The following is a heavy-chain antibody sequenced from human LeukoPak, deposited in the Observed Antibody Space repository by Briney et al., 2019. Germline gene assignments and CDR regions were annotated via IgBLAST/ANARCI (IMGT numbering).Heavy chain of an antibody. Sequence: ASVKVSCKASGYTFSSSDINWVRQATGQGLEWMGWMNLNSGHTGYAQKFQGRITFTRNTSISTAYMELSSLRPEDTAVYFCARGVDYALWSDSSYQFYYMDVWGKGATVTVSS. J-gene: IGHJ6*03. D-gene: IGHD3-3*01. CDR3: ARGVDYALWSDSSYQFYYMDV. CDR1: GYTFSSSD. V-gene: IGHV1-8*03. CDR2: MNLNSGHT.